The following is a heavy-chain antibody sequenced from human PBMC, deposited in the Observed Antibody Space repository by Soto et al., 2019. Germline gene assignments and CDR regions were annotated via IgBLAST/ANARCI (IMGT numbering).Heavy chain of an antibody. CDR1: GGSISSSNW. Sequence: QVQLQESGPGLVKPSGTLSLTCAVSGGSISSSNWWSWVRQPPGKGLEWIGEIYHSGSTNYNPSRKSRVTISVDKSKNKFAMKMSSVTAADTAVYYCARVSGSYYYGMDVWGQGITVTGSS. V-gene: IGHV4-4*02. CDR2: IYHSGST. CDR3: ARVSGSYYYGMDV. D-gene: IGHD1-26*01. J-gene: IGHJ6*02.